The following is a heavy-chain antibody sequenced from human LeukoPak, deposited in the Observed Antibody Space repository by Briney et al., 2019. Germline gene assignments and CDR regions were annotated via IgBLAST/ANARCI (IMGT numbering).Heavy chain of an antibody. CDR3: ARVAKERVGGVYYFDY. CDR2: IGTAGDT. CDR1: VFTFSDYD. V-gene: IGHV3-13*01. J-gene: IGHJ4*02. Sequence: GGSLTLSCASSVFTFSDYDMHWVRQATAKGLEWVSAIGTAGDTYYTGSVKGRFTISRENAKNSLYLQMNSLRAGDTAVYYCARVAKERVGGVYYFDYWGQGTLVTVSS. D-gene: IGHD1-1*01.